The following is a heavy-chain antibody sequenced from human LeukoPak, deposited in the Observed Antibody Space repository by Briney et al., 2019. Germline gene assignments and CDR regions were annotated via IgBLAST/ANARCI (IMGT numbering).Heavy chain of an antibody. CDR2: IIPIFGTT. J-gene: IGHJ4*02. D-gene: IGHD3-10*01. CDR1: GGTFSSYA. Sequence: SVKVSCKASGGTFSSYAINWVRQAPGQGLERMGGIIPIFGTTNYAQKFQGRVTITADKSTSTAYMELSSLRSEDTAMYYCARGGGNYYGSPYYFDYWGQGTLVTVSS. V-gene: IGHV1-69*06. CDR3: ARGGGNYYGSPYYFDY.